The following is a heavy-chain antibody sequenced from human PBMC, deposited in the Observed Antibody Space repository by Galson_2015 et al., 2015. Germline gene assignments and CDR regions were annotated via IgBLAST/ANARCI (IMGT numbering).Heavy chain of an antibody. CDR1: GFTFSSYA. Sequence: LRLSCSASGFTFSSYAMHWVRQAPGKGLEWVAVISYDGSNKYYADSVKGRFTISRDNSKNTLYLQMNSLRAEDTAVYYCARSPKSTSCYKCTDAGDAFDIWGQGTMVTVSS. J-gene: IGHJ3*02. V-gene: IGHV3-30-3*01. CDR3: ARSPKSTSCYKCTDAGDAFDI. CDR2: ISYDGSNK. D-gene: IGHD2-2*02.